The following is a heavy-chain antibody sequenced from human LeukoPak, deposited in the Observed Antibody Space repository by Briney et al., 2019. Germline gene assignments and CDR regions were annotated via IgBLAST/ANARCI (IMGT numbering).Heavy chain of an antibody. CDR1: GYTFTGSY. D-gene: IGHD6-13*01. Sequence: ASVKVSCKASGYTFTGSYIHWVRQAPGQGLEWMGWISAYNGNTNYAQKLQGRVTMTTDTSTSTAYMELRSLRSDDTAVYYCARTIAAATFDYWGQGTLVTVSS. V-gene: IGHV1-18*04. CDR3: ARTIAAATFDY. J-gene: IGHJ4*02. CDR2: ISAYNGNT.